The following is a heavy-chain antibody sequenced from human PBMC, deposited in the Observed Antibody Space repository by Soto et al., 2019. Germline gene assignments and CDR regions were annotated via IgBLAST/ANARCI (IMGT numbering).Heavy chain of an antibody. V-gene: IGHV4-59*08. CDR3: ARAFDILTRYYFDY. CDR2: IYYGGTT. D-gene: IGHD3-9*01. J-gene: IGHJ4*02. Sequence: PSETLSLTCTVSGGSFSPNYWSWIRQPPGKGLEWVGYIYYGGTTSYNPSLQSRVTISVDTSKNQFSLKLSSVTAADTAVYYCARAFDILTRYYFDYWGQGTLVTVSS. CDR1: GGSFSPNY.